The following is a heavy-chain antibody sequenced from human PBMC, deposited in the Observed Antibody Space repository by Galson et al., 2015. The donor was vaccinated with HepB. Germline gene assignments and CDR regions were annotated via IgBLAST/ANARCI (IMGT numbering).Heavy chain of an antibody. CDR1: GFAFDSYA. J-gene: IGHJ5*01. D-gene: IGHD2-21*01. V-gene: IGHV3-23*01. CDR2: ISGNGDST. CDR3: AKGYCLFDS. Sequence: SLRLSCAASGFAFDSYAMRWVRQAPGRGLEWIAGISGNGDSTFYADSVKGRFTASRDNSNKMLYLQMNSLRAEDASLYFCAKGYCLFDSWAQGILVTVSS.